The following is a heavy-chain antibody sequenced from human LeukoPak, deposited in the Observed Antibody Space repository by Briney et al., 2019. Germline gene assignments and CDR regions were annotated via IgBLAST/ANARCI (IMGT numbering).Heavy chain of an antibody. CDR2: FDPEDGET. V-gene: IGHV1-24*01. CDR1: GYTLTELS. J-gene: IGHJ4*02. D-gene: IGHD3-22*01. CDR3: ATVFRGYYSFDY. Sequence: ASVEVSFKVSGYTLTELSMHWVRQAPGKGLEWMGGFDPEDGETIYAQKFQGRVTMTEDTSTDTAYMELSSLRSEDTAVYYCATVFRGYYSFDYWGQGTLVTVSS.